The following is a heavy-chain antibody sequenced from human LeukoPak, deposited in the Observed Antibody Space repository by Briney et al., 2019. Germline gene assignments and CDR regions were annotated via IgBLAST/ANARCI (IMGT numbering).Heavy chain of an antibody. CDR2: ISSSGSTI. CDR3: ARLLSGSYWDFDY. D-gene: IGHD1-26*01. Sequence: TGGSLRLSCAASGFTFSSYWMSWIRQAPGKGLEWVSYISSSGSTIYYADSVKGRFTISRDNAKNSLYLQMNSLRAEDTAVYYCARLLSGSYWDFDYWGQGTLVTVSS. J-gene: IGHJ4*02. CDR1: GFTFSSYW. V-gene: IGHV3-11*01.